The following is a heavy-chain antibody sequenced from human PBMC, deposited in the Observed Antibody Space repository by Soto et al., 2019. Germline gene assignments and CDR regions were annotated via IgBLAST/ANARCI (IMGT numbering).Heavy chain of an antibody. CDR3: ARTMKYFCSTSCYGWPFDY. V-gene: IGHV1-69*02. CDR2: IIPTLGIA. Sequence: ASVKVSCKASGGTFSSYTINWVRQAPGQGLEWMGRIIPTLGIANYAQKFQGRVTITADKSTSQAYMELSSLRSEHTAVYYCARTMKYFCSTSCYGWPFDYCGQRSLVPVSA. J-gene: IGHJ4*02. CDR1: GGTFSSYT. D-gene: IGHD2-2*01.